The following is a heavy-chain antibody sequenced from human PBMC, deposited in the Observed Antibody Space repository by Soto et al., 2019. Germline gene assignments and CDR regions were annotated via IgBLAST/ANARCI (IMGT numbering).Heavy chain of an antibody. D-gene: IGHD3-22*01. Sequence: GVSLRLSCASSGFTFSSYSMNWVRQAPGKGLEWVSSISSSSSYIYYAGSLKGRFTISRDNAKNSLYLQMNSLRAEDTAVYYCARGTYYYDSSGYYYNDYWGQGILVTVSS. J-gene: IGHJ4*02. CDR1: GFTFSSYS. CDR2: ISSSSSYI. V-gene: IGHV3-21*01. CDR3: ARGTYYYDSSGYYYNDY.